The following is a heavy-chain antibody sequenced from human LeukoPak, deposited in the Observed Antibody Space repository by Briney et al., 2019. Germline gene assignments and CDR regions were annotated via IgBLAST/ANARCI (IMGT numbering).Heavy chain of an antibody. CDR3: ARVSVVRSNYGYYHYYGMDV. J-gene: IGHJ6*02. CDR2: IYYSGST. D-gene: IGHD4-11*01. V-gene: IGHV4-30-4*01. CDR1: GGSISSGDYY. Sequence: SETLSLTCTVSGGSISSGDYYWSWIRQPPGKGLEWIGYIYYSGSTYYNPSLKSRVTISVDTSKNQFSLKLSSVTAADTAVYYCARVSVVRSNYGYYHYYGMDVWGQGTTVTVSS.